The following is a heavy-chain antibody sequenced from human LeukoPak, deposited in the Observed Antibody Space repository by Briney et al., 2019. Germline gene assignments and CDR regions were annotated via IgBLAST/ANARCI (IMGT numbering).Heavy chain of an antibody. V-gene: IGHV3-30*02. CDR2: IRYDGSNK. CDR1: GFTFSSYG. CDR3: AKDTKVSSSSVWYYFDY. D-gene: IGHD6-6*01. Sequence: GGSLRLSCAASGFTFSSYGMHWVRQAPGKGLEWVAFIRYDGSNKYYADSVKGRFTISRDTSKNTLFLRMNSLRAEDTAVYYCAKDTKVSSSSVWYYFDYWGQGTLVTVSS. J-gene: IGHJ4*02.